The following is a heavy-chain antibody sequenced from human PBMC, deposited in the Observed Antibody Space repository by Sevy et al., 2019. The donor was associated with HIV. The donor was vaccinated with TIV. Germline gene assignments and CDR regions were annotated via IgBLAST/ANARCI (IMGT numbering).Heavy chain of an antibody. Sequence: GGSLRLSCAASGFTFSSYTMSWVRQAPGKGLEWVSYISSSSSTIYYADSVKGRFTISRDNAKNSLYLQMNSLRDEDTAVYFCARRFNIVGAAHFDYWGQGTLVTVSS. CDR2: ISSSSSTI. V-gene: IGHV3-48*02. CDR1: GFTFSSYT. J-gene: IGHJ4*02. D-gene: IGHD1-26*01. CDR3: ARRFNIVGAAHFDY.